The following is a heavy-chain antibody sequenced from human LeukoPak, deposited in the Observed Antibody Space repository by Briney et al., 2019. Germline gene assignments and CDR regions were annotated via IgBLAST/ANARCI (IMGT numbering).Heavy chain of an antibody. CDR3: ARDPYGSMALYYFDY. D-gene: IGHD6-13*01. V-gene: IGHV1-2*02. CDR1: GYTFTGYY. J-gene: IGHJ4*02. CDR2: INPNSGGT. Sequence: ASVKVSCKASGYTFTGYYMHWVRQAPGQGLEWMGWINPNSGGTNYAQKFQGRVTMTRDTSISTAYMELSRLRSDDTAVYYCARDPYGSMALYYFDYWGQGTLVTVSS.